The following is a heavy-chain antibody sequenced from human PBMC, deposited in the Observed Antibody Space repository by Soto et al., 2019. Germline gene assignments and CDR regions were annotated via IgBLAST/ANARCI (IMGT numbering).Heavy chain of an antibody. V-gene: IGHV1-18*01. CDR1: GYTFSIYG. D-gene: IGHD6-19*01. CDR2: ISVYNGNT. CDR3: ARDVSSGQLGGVDV. Sequence: ASVKVSCKASGYTFSIYGISCVRQAPGQGLEWMGWISVYNGNTDYAQDLQGRLTLTTDTSTGTAHMELSSLRSADTAVYYCARDVSSGQLGGVDVWGQGTTVTVSS. J-gene: IGHJ6*02.